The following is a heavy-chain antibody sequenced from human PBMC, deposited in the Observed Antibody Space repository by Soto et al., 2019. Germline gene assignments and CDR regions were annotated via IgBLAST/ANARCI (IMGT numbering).Heavy chain of an antibody. J-gene: IGHJ3*02. Sequence: ASVKVYCTAAAYTFTSSSISWVRQAPGQGLEWMGWITGHNGYSTYAQRFQGRVTMTTDTSTSTAHMELRRLTFDDTAVYYCAKHRRALTIDAFDIWGQGTMVTVSS. CDR3: AKHRRALTIDAFDI. D-gene: IGHD7-27*01. V-gene: IGHV1-18*01. CDR2: ITGHNGYS. CDR1: AYTFTSSS.